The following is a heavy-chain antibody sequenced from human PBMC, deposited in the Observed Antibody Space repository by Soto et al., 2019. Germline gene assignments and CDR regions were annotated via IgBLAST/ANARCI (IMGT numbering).Heavy chain of an antibody. V-gene: IGHV1-3*01. D-gene: IGHD3-22*01. Sequence: QVQVVQSGAEVKKPGASVKVSCKTSGYTFNKYPIHWVRQAPGQGLEWMGWINPGNGDTGYSQKFQDRVTITRDTSASTAYMDLSRLRSEDTAVYYCARKDYYDSGMYYFDYWGQGTLVTVSS. CDR2: INPGNGDT. CDR1: GYTFNKYP. CDR3: ARKDYYDSGMYYFDY. J-gene: IGHJ4*02.